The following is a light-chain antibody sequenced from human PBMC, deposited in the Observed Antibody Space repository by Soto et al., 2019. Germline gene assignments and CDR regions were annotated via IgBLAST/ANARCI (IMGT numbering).Light chain of an antibody. CDR1: QSISSW. V-gene: IGKV1-5*03. Sequence: DIQMTQSPSTLSASVGDRVTITCRASQSISSWLAWYQQKPGKAPKLLIYKASSLESGVPSRFSGSGSGTEFTLTISSLQPDDFGTYYCQQYNSYSWTFGQGPKVEIK. J-gene: IGKJ1*01. CDR2: KAS. CDR3: QQYNSYSWT.